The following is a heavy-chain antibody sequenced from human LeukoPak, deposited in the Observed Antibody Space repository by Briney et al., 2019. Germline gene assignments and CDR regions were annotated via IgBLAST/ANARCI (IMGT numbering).Heavy chain of an antibody. CDR2: IYPADSDT. D-gene: IGHD2-2*01. Sequence: GESLKISCRGSGYSFTTYWIGCVRQMPRKGLGWMGIIYPADSDTRYTPSFQGQVTMSADTSINTAYLQWSCLKSSASAMYYCARRQGCSSTSCPPDYWGQGTLVTVSP. CDR3: ARRQGCSSTSCPPDY. V-gene: IGHV5-51*01. J-gene: IGHJ4*02. CDR1: GYSFTTYW.